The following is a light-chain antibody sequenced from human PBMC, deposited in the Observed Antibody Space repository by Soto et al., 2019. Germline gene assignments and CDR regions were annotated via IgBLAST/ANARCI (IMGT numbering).Light chain of an antibody. J-gene: IGKJ4*01. Sequence: EIVITHSPATLSVSTGERATLSCRASQSVSSNLAWYQQKPGQAPRLLIYGASTRATGIPARFSGSGSGTEFTLTISSLQSEDFAVYYCQQYNNWPLTFGGGTKVDIK. CDR3: QQYNNWPLT. CDR2: GAS. CDR1: QSVSSN. V-gene: IGKV3-15*01.